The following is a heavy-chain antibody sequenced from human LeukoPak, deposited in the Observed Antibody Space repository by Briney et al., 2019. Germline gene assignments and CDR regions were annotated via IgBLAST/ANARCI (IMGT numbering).Heavy chain of an antibody. Sequence: GASVKVSCKASGYAFTGYYMHWVRQAPGQGLEWMGWINPNSGGTNYAQKFQGRVTMTRDTSISTAYMELSRLRSDDTAVYYCARETVDTAMAGSFDYWGQGTLVTVSS. CDR2: INPNSGGT. J-gene: IGHJ4*02. CDR3: ARETVDTAMAGSFDY. CDR1: GYAFTGYY. D-gene: IGHD5-18*01. V-gene: IGHV1-2*02.